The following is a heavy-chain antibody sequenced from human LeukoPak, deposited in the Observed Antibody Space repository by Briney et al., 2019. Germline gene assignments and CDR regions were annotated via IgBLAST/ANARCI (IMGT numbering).Heavy chain of an antibody. CDR1: GFTFSSYG. V-gene: IGHV3-30*02. CDR2: IRYDGSNK. Sequence: PGGSLRLSCAASGFTFSSYGMHWVRQAPGKGLEWVAFIRYDGSNKYYADSVKGRFTISRDNSKNTLYLQMNSLRAEDTAVYYCARDQELLWFGELLSYYYYGMDVWGQGTTVTVSS. J-gene: IGHJ6*02. D-gene: IGHD3-10*01. CDR3: ARDQELLWFGELLSYYYYGMDV.